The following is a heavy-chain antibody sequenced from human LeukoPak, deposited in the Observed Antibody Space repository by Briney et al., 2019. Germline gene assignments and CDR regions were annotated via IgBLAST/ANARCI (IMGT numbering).Heavy chain of an antibody. Sequence: GGSLRLSCATSGFTFSSYSMNWVRQAPGKGLEWVSSISSSSSYIYYADSVKGRFTISRDNAKNSLYLQMNSLRAEDTAVYYCARVTGTGISGSYWSLVRTDYWGQGTLVTVSS. J-gene: IGHJ4*02. CDR2: ISSSSSYI. CDR1: GFTFSSYS. D-gene: IGHD1-26*01. CDR3: ARVTGTGISGSYWSLVRTDY. V-gene: IGHV3-21*01.